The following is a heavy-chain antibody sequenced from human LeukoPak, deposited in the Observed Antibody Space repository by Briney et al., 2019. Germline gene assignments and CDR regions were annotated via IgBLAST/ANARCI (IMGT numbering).Heavy chain of an antibody. CDR3: ATVRGNYDAFHI. CDR2: FDPEDGET. CDR1: GYTLTELS. V-gene: IGHV1-24*01. J-gene: IGHJ3*02. Sequence: ASVKVSCTVSGYTLTELSMHWVRQAPGKGLEWMGGFDPEDGETIYAQKFQGRVTMTEDTSTDTAYMELSSLRPEDTAVYYCATVRGNYDAFHIWGQGTMVTVSS. D-gene: IGHD1-26*01.